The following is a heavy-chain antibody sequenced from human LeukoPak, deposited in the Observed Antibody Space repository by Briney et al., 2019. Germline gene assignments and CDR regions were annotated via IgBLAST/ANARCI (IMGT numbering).Heavy chain of an antibody. V-gene: IGHV4-59*06. CDR1: GGSISSYY. Sequence: SETLSLTCTVSGGSISSYYWSWIRQPPGKGLEWIGCIYYSGSANYNPSLKSRVIISVDTSKNQFSLKLSSVTAADTAVYYCARKKGGSYWDYWGQGTLVTVSS. J-gene: IGHJ4*02. CDR2: IYYSGSA. D-gene: IGHD3-16*01. CDR3: ARKKGGSYWDY.